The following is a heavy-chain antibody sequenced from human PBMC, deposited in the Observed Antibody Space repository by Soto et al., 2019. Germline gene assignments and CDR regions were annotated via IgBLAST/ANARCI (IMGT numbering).Heavy chain of an antibody. J-gene: IGHJ3*02. CDR3: TSVYSRNDAFDI. CDR2: IRSKANSYAT. D-gene: IGHD6-13*01. V-gene: IGHV3-73*01. Sequence: PGGSLRLSCAAAGLNFSGSAMHWVRQASGKGLEWVGRIRSKANSYATAYAASVKGRFTISRDDSKNTAYLQMNSLKTEDTAVYYCTSVYSRNDAFDIWGQGTMVTVSS. CDR1: GLNFSGSA.